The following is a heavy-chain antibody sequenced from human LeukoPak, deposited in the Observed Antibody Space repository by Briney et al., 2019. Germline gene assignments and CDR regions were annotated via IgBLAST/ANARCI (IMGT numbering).Heavy chain of an antibody. CDR3: ARGRASSGWYRAYYYYGMDV. CDR2: MNPNSGNT. J-gene: IGHJ6*02. V-gene: IGHV1-8*02. D-gene: IGHD6-19*01. Sequence: ASVKVSCKASGYTFTSYDINWVRQATGQGLEWMGWMNPNSGNTGYAQKFQGRVTMTRNTSISTAYMELSSLRSEDTAVYYCARGRASSGWYRAYYYYGMDVWGQGTTVTVSS. CDR1: GYTFTSYD.